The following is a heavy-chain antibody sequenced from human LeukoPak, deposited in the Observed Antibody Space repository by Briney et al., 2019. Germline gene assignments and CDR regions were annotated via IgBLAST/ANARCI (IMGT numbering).Heavy chain of an antibody. CDR1: GFTFSSYA. CDR2: ISGSGGST. V-gene: IGHV3-23*01. J-gene: IGHJ4*02. D-gene: IGHD3-3*01. CDR3: AKDSYFWSGFDY. Sequence: PGGSLRLSCAASGFTFSSYAMSWVRQVPGKGLEWVSAISGSGGSTYYADSVKGRFTISRDNSKNTLYLQMNSLRAEDTAVYYCAKDSYFWSGFDYWGQGTLVTVSS.